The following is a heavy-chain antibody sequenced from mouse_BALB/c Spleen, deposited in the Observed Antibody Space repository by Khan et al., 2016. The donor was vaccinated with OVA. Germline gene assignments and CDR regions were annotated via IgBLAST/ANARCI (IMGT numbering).Heavy chain of an antibody. CDR3: ARGHYGSPFAY. Sequence: EVELVESGGGLVKPGGSLKLSCAASGFTFSDYYMYWVRQTPEKRLEWVATISDGGSYTYYPDSVKGRFTISRDDAKNNLSLQMSSLKSEDTAMYFCARGHYGSPFAYWGQGTLVTVSA. V-gene: IGHV5-4*02. D-gene: IGHD2-1*01. J-gene: IGHJ3*01. CDR1: GFTFSDYY. CDR2: ISDGGSYT.